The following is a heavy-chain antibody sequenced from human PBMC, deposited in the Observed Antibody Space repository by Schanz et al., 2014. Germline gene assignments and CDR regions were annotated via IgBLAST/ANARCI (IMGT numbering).Heavy chain of an antibody. Sequence: VQLVESGGGVVQPGRSLRLSCAASGFTFSKYGMHWVRQAPGKGLEWVAVIWYDGSNKDYADSVKGRFTISRDNSKNMLYLQMNSLRGEDTAVYYCAKQFLSYYFYGMDVWGQGTTVSVSS. CDR2: IWYDGSNK. V-gene: IGHV3-33*06. CDR3: AKQFLSYYFYGMDV. CDR1: GFTFSKYG. J-gene: IGHJ6*02.